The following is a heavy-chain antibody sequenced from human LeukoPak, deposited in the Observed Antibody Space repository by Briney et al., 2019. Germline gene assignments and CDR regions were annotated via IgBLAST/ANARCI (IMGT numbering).Heavy chain of an antibody. CDR1: GFTFDDYG. J-gene: IGHJ6*03. Sequence: GGSLRLSCAASGFTFDDYGVSWVRQAPGKGLEWVSGINWNGGSTGYADSVKGRFTISRDNAKNSLYLQMNSLRAEDTALYYCASHGGYGGKWIYYYYMDVWGKGTTVTVSS. V-gene: IGHV3-20*04. CDR3: ASHGGYGGKWIYYYYMDV. D-gene: IGHD4-23*01. CDR2: INWNGGST.